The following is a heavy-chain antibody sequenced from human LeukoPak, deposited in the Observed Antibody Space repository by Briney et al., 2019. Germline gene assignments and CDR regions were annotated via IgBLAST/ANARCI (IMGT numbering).Heavy chain of an antibody. CDR3: ARDNPGGSGSYGMDV. D-gene: IGHD3-10*01. V-gene: IGHV1-2*02. Sequence: GASVKVSCKASGYTFTGYYMQWVRQAPGQGLEWMGWINPNSGGTNYAQKSQGRVTMTRDTSITTAYMELSSLTSDDTAVYYCARDNPGGSGSYGMDVWGQGTTVTVSS. CDR2: INPNSGGT. J-gene: IGHJ6*02. CDR1: GYTFTGYY.